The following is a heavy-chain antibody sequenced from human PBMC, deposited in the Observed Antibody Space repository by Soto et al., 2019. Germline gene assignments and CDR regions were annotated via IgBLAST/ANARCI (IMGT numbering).Heavy chain of an antibody. CDR3: ARLGDYGSGSY. D-gene: IGHD3-10*01. Sequence: EVHLVESGGDLVQPGGSLRLSCAASGFSFSSFSMNWGRQAPGKGLEWVSYISGSGTTTYYADSVKGRFTISRDNAKNSLYLQMNSLQAEDTAVYYCARLGDYGSGSYWGQGTLVTVSS. CDR1: GFSFSSFS. J-gene: IGHJ4*02. V-gene: IGHV3-48*04. CDR2: ISGSGTTT.